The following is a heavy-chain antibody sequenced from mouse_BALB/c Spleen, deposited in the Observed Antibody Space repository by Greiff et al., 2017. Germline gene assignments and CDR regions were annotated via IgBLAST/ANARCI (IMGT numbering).Heavy chain of an antibody. CDR3: ATKYGNFYAMDY. Sequence: EVKLMESGPGLVKPSQSLSLTCSVTGYSITSGYYWNWIRQFPGNKLEWKGYISYDGSNNYNPSLKNRISITRDTSKNQFFLKLNSVTTEDTATYYCATKYGNFYAMDYWGQGTSVTVSS. CDR2: ISYDGSN. V-gene: IGHV3-6*02. J-gene: IGHJ4*01. CDR1: GYSITSGYY. D-gene: IGHD2-10*02.